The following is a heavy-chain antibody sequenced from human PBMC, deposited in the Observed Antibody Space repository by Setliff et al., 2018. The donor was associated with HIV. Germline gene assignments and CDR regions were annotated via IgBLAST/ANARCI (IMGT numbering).Heavy chain of an antibody. CDR3: ARGRGYSYGYNAFDI. CDR2: ITSTSTYT. D-gene: IGHD5-18*01. CDR1: GFTFSDYY. J-gene: IGHJ3*02. Sequence: GGSLRLSCAASGFTFSDYYMSWIRQAPGKGLEWVSYITSTSTYTNYADSVRGRFTVSRDNAKNSLYLQMHSLRAEDTAIYYCARGRGYSYGYNAFDIWGLGTMVTVS. V-gene: IGHV3-11*05.